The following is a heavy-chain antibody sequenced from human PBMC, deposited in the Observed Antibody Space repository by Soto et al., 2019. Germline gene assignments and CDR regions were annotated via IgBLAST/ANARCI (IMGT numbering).Heavy chain of an antibody. CDR2: FYSIWST. CDR3: ARDMGADKEDYYGSGSYYEGNYYYYGMDV. CDR1: GTSISSYY. Sequence: SETRSLTSTVSGTSISSYYWSLIRQPPGKGLEWIGRFYSIWSTNYNPSLKSRVTISVDTSKNQFSLKLSSVTAADTAVYYCARDMGADKEDYYGSGSYYEGNYYYYGMDVWGQGTTVTVS. J-gene: IGHJ6*02. V-gene: IGHV4-4*07. D-gene: IGHD3-10*01.